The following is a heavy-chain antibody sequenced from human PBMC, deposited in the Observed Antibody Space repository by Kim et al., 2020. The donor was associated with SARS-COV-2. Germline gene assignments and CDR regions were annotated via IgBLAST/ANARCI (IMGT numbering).Heavy chain of an antibody. D-gene: IGHD2-8*02. CDR2: IYYSGSN. Sequence: SETLSLTCAVSGGSISNSDYYWVWIRQPPGKGLEWIASIYYSGSNYYNPSLNSRVTISVDTSKNQFSLMLSPVNAADTAMYYCARRYLYCTGENCPFDDWGQGTLVTVSA. J-gene: IGHJ4*02. CDR3: ARRYLYCTGENCPFDD. CDR1: GGSISNSDYY. V-gene: IGHV4-39*01.